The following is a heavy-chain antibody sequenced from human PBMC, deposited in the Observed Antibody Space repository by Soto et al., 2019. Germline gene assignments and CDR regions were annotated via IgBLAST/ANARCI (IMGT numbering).Heavy chain of an antibody. CDR1: GYTFTSYD. CDR3: ARGPGSWYYYYMDV. D-gene: IGHD6-13*01. J-gene: IGHJ6*03. CDR2: MHPHSGNT. Sequence: QVQLVQSGAEVKKPGASVKVSCKASGYTFTSYDINWVRQATGKGLEWMGWMHPHSGNTGYAQKFQGRVAMTRNTSISTAYMELSSLRSEDTAVYYCARGPGSWYYYYMDVWGKGTTVTVSS. V-gene: IGHV1-8*01.